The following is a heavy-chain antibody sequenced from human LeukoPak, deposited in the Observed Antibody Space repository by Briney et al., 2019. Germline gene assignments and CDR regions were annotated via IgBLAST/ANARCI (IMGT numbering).Heavy chain of an antibody. CDR2: SYYTGST. Sequence: PSETPSLTCTVSGGSISNYYWSWIRQPPGKGLEWMGYSYYTGSTNYNPSFKSRVTISVQTSKNQFFLTLTSVTAADTAVYYCARILERGAFDIWGQGTMVTVSS. V-gene: IGHV4-59*01. J-gene: IGHJ3*02. D-gene: IGHD1-1*01. CDR1: GGSISNYY. CDR3: ARILERGAFDI.